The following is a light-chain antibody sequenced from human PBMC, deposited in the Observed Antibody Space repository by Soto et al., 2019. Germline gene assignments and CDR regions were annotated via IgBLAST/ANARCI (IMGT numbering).Light chain of an antibody. CDR1: QTVGRA. Sequence: DIQLTQSPSSLSASIGDRVTITCRASQTVGRALNWYQHKPGTAPKLLIYGTFILQSGVPSRFSGSGSETAFTLTISSLQPDDIGTYYCQQSANTPPYTFGQGTSLEI. J-gene: IGKJ2*01. V-gene: IGKV1-39*01. CDR2: GTF. CDR3: QQSANTPPYT.